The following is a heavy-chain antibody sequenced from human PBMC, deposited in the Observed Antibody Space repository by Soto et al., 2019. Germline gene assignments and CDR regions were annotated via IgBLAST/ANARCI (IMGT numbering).Heavy chain of an antibody. V-gene: IGHV3-66*01. CDR1: GFTVSTKY. Sequence: EVQLVESGGGLVQPGGSLRLSCAASGFTVSTKYMSWVRQAPGKGLEWVSVIYSGGSTFYADSVRGRFTISRDNSKNTGNLQMNSLRAEDMAVYYCARDPWAADYWGQGTLVTVSS. CDR2: IYSGGST. D-gene: IGHD3-16*01. J-gene: IGHJ4*02. CDR3: ARDPWAADY.